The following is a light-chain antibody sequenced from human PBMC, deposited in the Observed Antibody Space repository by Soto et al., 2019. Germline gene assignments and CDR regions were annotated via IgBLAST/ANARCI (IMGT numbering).Light chain of an antibody. CDR1: SRDVGAYDY. CDR2: YVD. V-gene: IGLV2-14*03. CDR3: SSYTSDSTDV. J-gene: IGLJ1*01. Sequence: QSALTQPASVSGSPGQSITISCTGTSRDVGAYDYVSWYLQYPDKAPQLLIYYVDHRPSGVSSRFSGSKSGNTASLTISGLQAEDEADYYCSSYTSDSTDVFGTGTKVTVL.